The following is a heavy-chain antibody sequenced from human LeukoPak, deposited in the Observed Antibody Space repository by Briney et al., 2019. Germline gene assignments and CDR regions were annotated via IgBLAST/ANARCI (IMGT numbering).Heavy chain of an antibody. Sequence: GGSLRLSCAASGFTFSSYGMHWVRQAPGKGLEWVAVISYDGSNKYYADSVKGRFTISRDNSKNTLYLQMNSLRAEDTAVYYCAKDLFCSGGSRYSYYYYYGMDVWGQGTTVTVSS. V-gene: IGHV3-30*18. CDR2: ISYDGSNK. CDR3: AKDLFCSGGSRYSYYYYYGMDV. CDR1: GFTFSSYG. D-gene: IGHD2-15*01. J-gene: IGHJ6*02.